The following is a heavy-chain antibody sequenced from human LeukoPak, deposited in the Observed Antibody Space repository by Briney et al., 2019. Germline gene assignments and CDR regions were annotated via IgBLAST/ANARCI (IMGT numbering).Heavy chain of an antibody. CDR2: FDPEDGET. D-gene: IGHD2-15*01. V-gene: IGHV1-24*01. Sequence: ASVKVSCKVSGYTLTELSMHWVRQAPGEGLEWMGGFDPEDGETIYAQKFQGRVTMTEDTSTDTAYMELSSLRSEDTAVYYCATFPYYCSGGSCPHSFDYWGQGTLVTVSS. CDR3: ATFPYYCSGGSCPHSFDY. CDR1: GYTLTELS. J-gene: IGHJ4*02.